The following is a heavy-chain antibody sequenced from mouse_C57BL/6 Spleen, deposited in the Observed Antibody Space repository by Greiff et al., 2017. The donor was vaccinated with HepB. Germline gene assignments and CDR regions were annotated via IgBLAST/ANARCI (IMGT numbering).Heavy chain of an antibody. V-gene: IGHV3-6*01. CDR1: GYSITSGYY. CDR2: ISYDGSN. J-gene: IGHJ2*01. Sequence: ESGPGLVKPSQSLSLTCSVTGYSITSGYYWNWIRQFPGNKLEWMGYISYDGSNNYNPSLKNRISITRDTSKNQFFLKLNSVTTEDTATYYCARGDGIPSGYWGQGTTLTVSS. CDR3: ARGDGIPSGY. D-gene: IGHD2-1*01.